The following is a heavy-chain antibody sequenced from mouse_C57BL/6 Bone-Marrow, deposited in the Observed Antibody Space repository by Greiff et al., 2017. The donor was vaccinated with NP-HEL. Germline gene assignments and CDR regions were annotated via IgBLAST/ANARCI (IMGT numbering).Heavy chain of an antibody. Sequence: VHVKQSGAELVRPGASVKLSCTASGFNIKDDYMHWVKQRPEQGLEWIGWIDPENGDTEYASKFQGKATITADTSSNTAYLQLSSLTSEDTAVYYCTLRRVAYWGQGTLVTVSA. CDR3: TLRRVAY. V-gene: IGHV14-4*01. CDR1: GFNIKDDY. D-gene: IGHD2-4*01. J-gene: IGHJ3*01. CDR2: IDPENGDT.